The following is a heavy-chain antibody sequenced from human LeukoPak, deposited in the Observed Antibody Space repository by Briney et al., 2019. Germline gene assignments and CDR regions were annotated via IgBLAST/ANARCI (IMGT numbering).Heavy chain of an antibody. V-gene: IGHV3-7*01. D-gene: IGHD2-2*01. Sequence: GGSLRLSCAASGFTFSWYWMSWVRQAPGKGLEWVANIKQDGSEKYYVDSVKGRFTISRDNAKNSLYLQMNSLRAEDTAVYYCARQYCSSTSCYGPNYYYTDVWGKGTTVTVSS. J-gene: IGHJ6*03. CDR3: ARQYCSSTSCYGPNYYYTDV. CDR2: IKQDGSEK. CDR1: GFTFSWYW.